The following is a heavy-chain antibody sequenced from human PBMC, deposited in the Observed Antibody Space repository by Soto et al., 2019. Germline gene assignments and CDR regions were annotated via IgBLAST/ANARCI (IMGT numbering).Heavy chain of an antibody. CDR2: IIPILGEP. D-gene: IGHD1-26*01. CDR3: ARDIGGFYFDY. CDR1: GDTLTKYG. V-gene: IGHV1-69*06. Sequence: QVQLVQSGAEVKKPGSSVKISCKASGDTLTKYGISWVRQAPGIGLEWMGGIIPILGEPNYAPKFQGRVTISADTSTSTDYMELSSLTSEDTATYFCARDIGGFYFDYWGQGTRVTVSA. J-gene: IGHJ4*02.